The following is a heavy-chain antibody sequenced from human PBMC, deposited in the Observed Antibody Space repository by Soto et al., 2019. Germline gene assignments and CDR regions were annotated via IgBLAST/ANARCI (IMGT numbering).Heavy chain of an antibody. CDR2: IYYSGST. Sequence: PSETLSLTCTVSGGSISSYYWSWIRQPPGKGLEWIGYIYYSGSTNYNPSLKSRVTISVDTSKNQFSLKLSSVTAADTAVYYCARDLPDILTGSYYFDYWGQGTLVTVPQ. CDR1: GGSISSYY. V-gene: IGHV4-59*01. J-gene: IGHJ4*02. CDR3: ARDLPDILTGSYYFDY. D-gene: IGHD3-9*01.